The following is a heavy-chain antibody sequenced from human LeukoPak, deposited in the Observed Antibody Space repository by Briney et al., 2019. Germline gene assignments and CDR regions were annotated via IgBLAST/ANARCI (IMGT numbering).Heavy chain of an antibody. Sequence: SETLSLTCTVSGGSISSYYWSWIRQPPGKGLEWIGYIYYSGSTNYNPSLESRVTISVDTSKNQFSLKLTSVTAADTAVYYCARAYDFWSGYFYYYYMDVWGKGTTVTVSS. V-gene: IGHV4-59*08. CDR3: ARAYDFWSGYFYYYYMDV. CDR2: IYYSGST. CDR1: GGSISSYY. J-gene: IGHJ6*03. D-gene: IGHD3-3*01.